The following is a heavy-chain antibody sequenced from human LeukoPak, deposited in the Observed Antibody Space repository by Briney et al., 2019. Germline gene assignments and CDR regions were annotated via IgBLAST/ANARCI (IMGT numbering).Heavy chain of an antibody. D-gene: IGHD2/OR15-2a*01. Sequence: SETLSLTCTVSGGSISSNYYYWGWIRQPPGKGLEWIGSIYSGTTTYYNPSLESRVSISVDTSKNHFSLNLSSVTAADTAVFYCVRGDNSMVNIDYWGQGTLVTVSS. V-gene: IGHV4-39*07. CDR1: GGSISSNYYY. CDR2: IYSGTTT. J-gene: IGHJ4*02. CDR3: VRGDNSMVNIDY.